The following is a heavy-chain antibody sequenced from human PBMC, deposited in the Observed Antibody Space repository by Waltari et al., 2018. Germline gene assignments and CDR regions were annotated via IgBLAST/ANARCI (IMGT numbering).Heavy chain of an antibody. CDR2: IYWNDDE. Sequence: QITLKESGPTLVKPTQTLTLTCTFSGFSLNTHEVGVGWIRQPPGKALEWLAIIYWNDDERYSPTLNMGLTLNKDTFKNQLGLTMTNLEAVDTATYLCASQFDWGVDLSPPYLAYWGQGILVTVSS. CDR3: ASQFDWGVDLSPPYLAY. CDR1: GFSLNTHEVG. J-gene: IGHJ4*02. D-gene: IGHD3-16*01. V-gene: IGHV2-5*01.